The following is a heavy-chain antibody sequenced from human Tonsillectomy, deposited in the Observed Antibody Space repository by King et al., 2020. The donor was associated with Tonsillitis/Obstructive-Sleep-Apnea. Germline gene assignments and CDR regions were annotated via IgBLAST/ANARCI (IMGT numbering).Heavy chain of an antibody. J-gene: IGHJ4*02. D-gene: IGHD5-24*01. CDR2: INSNGGST. CDR1: GFTFSSYA. CDR3: ARETFEEDGCNDY. V-gene: IGHV3-64*07. Sequence: EVQLVESGGGLVQPGGSLRLSCAASGFTFSSYAMHWVRQAPGKGLEYVSAINSNGGSTYYADSVKGRFTISRDNSENTLYLQMGRLRTEDMAVYYCARETFEEDGCNDYWGQGTLVTVSS.